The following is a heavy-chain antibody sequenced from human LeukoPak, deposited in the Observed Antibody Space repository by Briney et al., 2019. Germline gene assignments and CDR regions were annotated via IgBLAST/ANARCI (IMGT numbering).Heavy chain of an antibody. D-gene: IGHD5-18*01. J-gene: IGHJ4*02. CDR2: ISGSGGST. CDR3: AGGYSYGDY. V-gene: IGHV3-23*01. CDR1: GFTFSSYA. Sequence: GGSLRLSCAASGFTFSSYAMHWVRQAPGKGLEWVSGISGSGGSTYYADSVKGRFTISRDNSKNTLYLQMNSLRAEDTAVYYCAGGYSYGDYWGQGTLVTVSS.